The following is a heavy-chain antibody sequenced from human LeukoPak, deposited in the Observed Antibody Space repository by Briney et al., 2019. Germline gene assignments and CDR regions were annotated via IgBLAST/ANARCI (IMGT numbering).Heavy chain of an antibody. D-gene: IGHD3-10*01. V-gene: IGHV4-39*01. J-gene: IGHJ4*02. CDR1: GGSISNSNYY. CDR2: INYGGTT. CDR3: ARYVVYGSGKYYFDY. Sequence: PPETLSLTCTVSGGSISNSNYYWSWIRQPPGKELEWIASINYGGTTYYNPSLKSRVTISVDTSKNQFSLRLSSVTAADTAVYLCARYVVYGSGKYYFDYWGQGSLVTVSS.